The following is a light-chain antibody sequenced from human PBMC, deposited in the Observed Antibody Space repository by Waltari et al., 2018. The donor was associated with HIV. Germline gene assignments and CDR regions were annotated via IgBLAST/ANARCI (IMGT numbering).Light chain of an antibody. J-gene: IGKJ4*01. Sequence: DIVMTQSPESLAVSLGERATINCKSSQSVLYSSDNKNYLGWYQQKPGQPPKLLIYWASTRESGVPDRFSGSGSGTDFTLKISRVEAEDVGVYYCMQALQTPKLTFGGGTKVEIK. CDR2: WAS. CDR1: QSVLYSSDNKNY. CDR3: MQALQTPKLT. V-gene: IGKV4-1*01.